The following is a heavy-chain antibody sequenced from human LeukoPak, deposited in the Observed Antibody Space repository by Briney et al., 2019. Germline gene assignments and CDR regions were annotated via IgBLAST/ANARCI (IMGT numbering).Heavy chain of an antibody. D-gene: IGHD4-23*01. CDR2: LNPNTLVT. J-gene: IGHJ6*02. Sequence: ASVKVSCRASGXXXXXYXMXWXRXAPXXXXXXXGWLNPNTLVTKYAQHFQGRVPMTWDTSISTGYMDLHSLTSDDTAVYYCARKDGGRDGMDVWGQGTTVTVSS. V-gene: IGHV1-2*02. CDR1: GXXXXXYX. CDR3: ARKDGGRDGMDV.